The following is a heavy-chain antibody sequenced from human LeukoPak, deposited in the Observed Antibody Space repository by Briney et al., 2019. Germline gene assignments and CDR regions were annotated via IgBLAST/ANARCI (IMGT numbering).Heavy chain of an antibody. J-gene: IGHJ1*01. CDR1: GFTFSSFA. Sequence: GGSLRLSCVVSGFTFSSFAMTWVRQAPGRGLEWVSSIRGSGRGTDYAGSVRGRFTISRDNSKNTLYLQMNSLRGEDTAIYYCSRDPNGDYVGAFDFQRWGQGTLVTVSS. V-gene: IGHV3-23*01. D-gene: IGHD4-17*01. CDR2: IRGSGRGT. CDR3: SRDPNGDYVGAFDFQR.